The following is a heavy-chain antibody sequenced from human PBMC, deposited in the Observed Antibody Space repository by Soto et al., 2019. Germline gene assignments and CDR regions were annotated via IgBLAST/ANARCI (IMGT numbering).Heavy chain of an antibody. J-gene: IGHJ6*02. CDR3: ARNGTLTGYSYGMDV. CDR2: IIPIFDTV. Sequence: QVQLVQSGAELRKPGSSVKVSCKASGGTFSDFTINWVRQAPGQRLEWMGGIIPIFDTVNYAEKFQGRVTITADESTSTSFMEVSSLRSEDTAVYYCARNGTLTGYSYGMDVWGQGTMVTASS. V-gene: IGHV1-69*01. D-gene: IGHD1-1*01. CDR1: GGTFSDFT.